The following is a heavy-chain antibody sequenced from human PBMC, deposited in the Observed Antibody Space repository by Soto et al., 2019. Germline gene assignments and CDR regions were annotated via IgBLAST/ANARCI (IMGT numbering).Heavy chain of an antibody. D-gene: IGHD5-18*01. V-gene: IGHV3-11*06. CDR2: ISSSSSYT. J-gene: IGHJ4*02. CDR3: ARSWIQLWSPFDY. CDR1: GFTFSDYY. Sequence: QVQLVESGGGLVQPGGSLRLSCAASGFTFSDYYMSWIRQAPGKGLEWVSYISSSSSYTNYADSVKGRFTISRDNAKNSLYLQMNSLRAEDTAVYSCARSWIQLWSPFDYWGQGTLVTVSS.